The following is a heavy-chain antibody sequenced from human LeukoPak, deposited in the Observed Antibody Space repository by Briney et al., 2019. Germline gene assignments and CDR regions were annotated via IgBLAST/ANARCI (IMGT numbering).Heavy chain of an antibody. CDR3: ASSLSYIRY. V-gene: IGHV1-2*02. Sequence: ASVKVSCKASGYTFTDYYIHWVRQAPGQGLEWMGWINPNSGDTNYAQNFQGRVTMTRDTSISTAYMELSRLTSDDTAVYYCASSLSYIRYWGQGTLVTVSS. CDR1: GYTFTDYY. D-gene: IGHD1-14*01. CDR2: INPNSGDT. J-gene: IGHJ4*02.